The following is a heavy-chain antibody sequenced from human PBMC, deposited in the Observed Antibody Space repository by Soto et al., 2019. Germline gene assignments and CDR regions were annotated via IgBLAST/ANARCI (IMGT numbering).Heavy chain of an antibody. J-gene: IGHJ4*02. V-gene: IGHV4-38-2*01. D-gene: IGHD3-22*01. CDR3: ARGVNYYDSSGFYPRDY. Sequence: WETLSLTCAGSGYSITTGYYWGWVRRPRGKGLEWIGSVYHSGRTSYNPSLESRVTISVDTSKNQFSLRLSSVTAADTAVYYCARGVNYYDSSGFYPRDYWGQGILVTVSS. CDR1: GYSITTGYY. CDR2: VYHSGRT.